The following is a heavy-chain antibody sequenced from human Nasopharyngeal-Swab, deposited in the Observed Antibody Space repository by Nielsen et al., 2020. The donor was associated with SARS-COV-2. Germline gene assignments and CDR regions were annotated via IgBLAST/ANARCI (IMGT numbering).Heavy chain of an antibody. V-gene: IGHV3-15*01. Sequence: WIRQPPGKGLEWVGRIKSKTDGGTTDYAAPVKGRFTISRDDSKNTLYLQMNSLKTEDTAVYYCARASSSWYFGGQGTLVTVSS. CDR2: IKSKTDGGTT. CDR3: ARASSSWYF. J-gene: IGHJ4*02. D-gene: IGHD6-13*01.